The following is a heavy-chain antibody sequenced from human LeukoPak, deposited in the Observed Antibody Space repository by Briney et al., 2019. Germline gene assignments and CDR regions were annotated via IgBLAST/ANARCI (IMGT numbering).Heavy chain of an antibody. V-gene: IGHV3-23*01. D-gene: IGHD3-22*01. CDR3: AKASTYYYDSSGSNYYFDY. CDR2: ISGSGGST. CDR1: GFTFTSYA. J-gene: IGHJ4*02. Sequence: GGSLRLSCAASGFTFTSYAMSWVRQAPGKGLEWVSAISGSGGSTYYADSVKGRFTISRDNSKNTLYLQMNSLRAEDTAVYYCAKASTYYYDSSGSNYYFDYWGQGTLVTVSS.